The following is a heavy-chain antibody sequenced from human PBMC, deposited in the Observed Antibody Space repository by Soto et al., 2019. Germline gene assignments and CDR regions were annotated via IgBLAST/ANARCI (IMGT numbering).Heavy chain of an antibody. J-gene: IGHJ4*02. CDR2: IKGDGSEQ. D-gene: IGHD3-22*01. V-gene: IGHV3-7*01. CDR3: TRNQVKADY. CDR1: GFALSSFW. Sequence: EVQLVESGGDLVQPGGSLRLSCVASGFALSSFWMTWVRQAPGKGLEWVAKIKGDGSEQNYVDSVRGRFTIPRDNAKNSVYLQMNSLRVDDTAVYYCTRNQVKADYWGQGTLVTVSS.